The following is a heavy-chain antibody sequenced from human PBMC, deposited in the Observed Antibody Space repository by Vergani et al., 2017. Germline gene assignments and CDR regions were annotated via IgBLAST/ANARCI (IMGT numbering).Heavy chain of an antibody. Sequence: EVQLEESGGGLVLPGRSLRLSCVASGFTSAGSAMHWVRQAPGKGLEWVSGISWNSNSIGYADSVKGRFTISRDNAKNSLYLQMNSLRAEDTALYYCAKDLGTSSGGGWFDPWCQGTLVTVSS. D-gene: IGHD6-6*01. CDR1: GFTSAGSA. J-gene: IGHJ5*02. CDR2: ISWNSNSI. V-gene: IGHV3-9*02. CDR3: AKDLGTSSGGGWFDP.